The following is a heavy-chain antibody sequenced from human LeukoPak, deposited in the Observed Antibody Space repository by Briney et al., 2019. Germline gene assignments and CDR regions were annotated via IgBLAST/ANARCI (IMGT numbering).Heavy chain of an antibody. CDR2: ISYDGSNK. V-gene: IGHV3-30*18. D-gene: IGHD5-12*01. CDR3: AKDGDSGYDYYYYGMDV. Sequence: GVSLTLSCAASGFTFSSYGMHWVRQAPGKGLEWVAVISYDGSNKYYADSVKGRFTISRDNSKNTLYLQMNSLRAEDTAVYYCAKDGDSGYDYYYYGMDVWGQGTTVTVSS. CDR1: GFTFSSYG. J-gene: IGHJ6*02.